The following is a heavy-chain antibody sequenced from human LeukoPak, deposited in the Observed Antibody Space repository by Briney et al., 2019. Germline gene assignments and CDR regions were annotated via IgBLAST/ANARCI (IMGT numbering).Heavy chain of an antibody. CDR2: IKQDGSEN. CDR1: GFTVITND. V-gene: IGHV3-7*01. Sequence: PGGSLRLSCAASGFTVITNDMTWVRQAPGKRLEWVVNIKQDGSENYYVDSVAGRFTISRDNAKNSLYLQMNSLRVEDTAVYYCARDKLEGPTKLDFWGRGTLVTVSS. CDR3: ARDKLEGPTKLDF. J-gene: IGHJ4*02. D-gene: IGHD1-26*01.